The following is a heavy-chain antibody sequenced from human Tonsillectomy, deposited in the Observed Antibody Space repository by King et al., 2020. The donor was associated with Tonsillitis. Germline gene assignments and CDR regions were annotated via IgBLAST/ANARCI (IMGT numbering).Heavy chain of an antibody. D-gene: IGHD4-17*01. CDR3: AAPVGRAVTEPFDY. CDR2: IVVGSGNT. J-gene: IGHJ4*02. CDR1: GFTFTNST. Sequence: QLVESGPEVKKPGTSVRVSCKASGFTFTNSTMQWVRQARGQRLEWIGWIVVGSGNTKFAQKFQERVTLTRAMSTSTAYMDLSSLRSDDTAVYYCAAPVGRAVTEPFDYWGQGTLVTVSS. V-gene: IGHV1-58*02.